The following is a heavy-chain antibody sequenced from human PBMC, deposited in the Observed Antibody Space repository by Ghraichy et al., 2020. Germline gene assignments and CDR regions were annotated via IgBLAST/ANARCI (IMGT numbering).Heavy chain of an antibody. J-gene: IGHJ6*02. CDR3: VSAEVRGPTYYGFDV. V-gene: IGHV3-33*01. D-gene: IGHD3-10*01. CDR2: VWYDGINK. Sequence: GSLRLSCAASGFSFSTYGMHWVRQSPGKGLEWVAVVWYDGINKYYADSVKGRFIISRDNSENTLYLEMNSLRVEDTAVYYCVSAEVRGPTYYGFDVWGQGTTVTVSS. CDR1: GFSFSTYG.